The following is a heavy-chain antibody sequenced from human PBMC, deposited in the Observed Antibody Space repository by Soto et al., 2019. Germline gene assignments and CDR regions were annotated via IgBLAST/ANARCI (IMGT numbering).Heavy chain of an antibody. CDR1: GFTFGTYA. CDR2: ISGSGDST. Sequence: GGSLRLSCAASGFTFGTYAMSWVRQAPGKGLEWVSSISGSGDSTYYADSVKGRFTISRDNSKNTLYLQMNSLRAEDTALYYCAKDRSVDTRDWFDPWGQGTLVTVSS. CDR3: AKDRSVDTRDWFDP. J-gene: IGHJ5*02. V-gene: IGHV3-23*01. D-gene: IGHD5-18*01.